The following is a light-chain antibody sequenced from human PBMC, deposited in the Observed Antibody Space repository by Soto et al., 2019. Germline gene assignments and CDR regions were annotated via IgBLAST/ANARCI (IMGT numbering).Light chain of an antibody. V-gene: IGKV2-30*02. CDR2: KVS. CDR1: QSLVHSDGIAY. J-gene: IGKJ5*01. CDR3: MQGTHWPIT. Sequence: DVVMTQSPLSLPVTLGQPSSVSCRSKQSLVHSDGIAYFSWFQQRPGRSPRRLIYKVSNRDSGVPARFSGSGSGTDFALKISRVEAEDVGVYYCMQGTHWPITFGQGTLLETK.